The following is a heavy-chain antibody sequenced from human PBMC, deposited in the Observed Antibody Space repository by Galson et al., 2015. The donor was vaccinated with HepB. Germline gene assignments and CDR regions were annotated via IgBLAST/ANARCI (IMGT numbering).Heavy chain of an antibody. J-gene: IGHJ4*02. CDR2: IKEDGSEI. CDR3: ARANFGVVGDI. V-gene: IGHV3-7*03. Sequence: SLRLSCAVSGFTFRNYWMRWVRQAPGKGLEWVASIKEDGSEIHYVDSVEGRFTISRDNAEFSLYLQMDGLRTEDTAMYYCARANFGVVGDIWGQGTLVTVSA. CDR1: GFTFRNYW. D-gene: IGHD3-3*01.